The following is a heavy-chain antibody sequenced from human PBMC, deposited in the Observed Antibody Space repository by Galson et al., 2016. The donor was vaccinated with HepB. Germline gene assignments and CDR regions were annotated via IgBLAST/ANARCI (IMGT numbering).Heavy chain of an antibody. CDR3: AGAFLHGRAHYFQH. J-gene: IGHJ1*01. D-gene: IGHD3-3*02. Sequence: SVKVSCKVSGGTSSNYVFSWVRQAPGQGLEWMGGIIPLFGGPDHAQKFQGRVTITADESKKTACMELNSLTSEDTAVYYCAGAFLHGRAHYFQHWGQGTLVTVSS. CDR1: GGTSSNYV. V-gene: IGHV1-69*13. CDR2: IIPLFGGP.